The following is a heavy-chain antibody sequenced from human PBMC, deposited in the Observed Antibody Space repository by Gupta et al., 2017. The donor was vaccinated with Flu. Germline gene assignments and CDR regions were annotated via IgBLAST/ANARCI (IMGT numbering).Heavy chain of an antibody. CDR2: ISGGGGTT. J-gene: IGHJ1*01. Sequence: EVQLLESGGGLEQPGGSLSFPCAASGFTFGNYAMPWVRQAPGKGLEWVSVISGGGGTTYYADSVKGRFSISRDNSKNTLYLQMNSLRVEDTAVYFCVKEDAYYDSSGSYYLEYFQHWGQGTLVIVSS. D-gene: IGHD3-22*01. CDR3: VKEDAYYDSSGSYYLEYFQH. V-gene: IGHV3-23*01. CDR1: GFTFGNYA.